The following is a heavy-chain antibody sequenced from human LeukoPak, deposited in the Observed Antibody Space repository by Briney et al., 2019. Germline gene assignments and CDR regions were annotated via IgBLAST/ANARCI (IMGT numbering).Heavy chain of an antibody. J-gene: IGHJ6*03. Sequence: GGSLRLSCVASGFSFSDAWMSWVRQAPGKGLEWVARVKSKADGGTTDYAAPVKGRFTISRDDSKNTLYLQVNSLRAEDTAVYYCARDLGGLGTDGGNSENYYYYYMDVWGKGTTVTVSS. CDR3: ARDLGGLGTDGGNSENYYYYYMDV. CDR2: VKSKADGGTT. CDR1: GFSFSDAW. V-gene: IGHV3-15*01. D-gene: IGHD4-23*01.